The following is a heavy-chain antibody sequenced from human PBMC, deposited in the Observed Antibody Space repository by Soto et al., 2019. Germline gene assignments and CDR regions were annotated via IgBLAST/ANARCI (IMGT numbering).Heavy chain of an antibody. CDR3: AKDDGSGSYWDY. CDR1: GFTFSSYA. CDR2: ISGSGGST. D-gene: IGHD3-10*01. V-gene: IGHV3-23*01. Sequence: EVQLLESGGGLVQPGGSLRLSCAASGFTFSSYAMSWVRQAPGKGLEWGSAISGSGGSTYYADSVKGRFTISRDNSNNTLYLQMNSLRADDTAVYDGAKDDGSGSYWDYWGQGPLVTFSS. J-gene: IGHJ4*02.